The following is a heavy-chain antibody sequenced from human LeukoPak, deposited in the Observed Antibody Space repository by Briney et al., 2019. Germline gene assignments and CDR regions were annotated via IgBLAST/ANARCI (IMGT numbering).Heavy chain of an antibody. CDR2: IRYDGGNT. J-gene: IGHJ5*02. CDR1: GFIFSNYA. V-gene: IGHV3-30*02. CDR3: ARDSSGWYHWFDP. D-gene: IGHD6-19*01. Sequence: PGGSLRLSCAASGFIFSNYAMQWVRQAPGMGLEWVAFIRYDGGNTYYADSVKGRFTISRDNSKNTMYLQMNSLNAEDTAVYYCARDSSGWYHWFDPWGQGTLVTVSS.